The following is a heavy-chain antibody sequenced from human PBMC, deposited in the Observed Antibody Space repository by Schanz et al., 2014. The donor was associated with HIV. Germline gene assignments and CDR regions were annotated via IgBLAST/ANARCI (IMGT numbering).Heavy chain of an antibody. Sequence: QVQLGESGGGVVQPGRSLRLSCAASGFTFRHYAIHWGRQAPGKGLEGVAAISLDGDNKYYADSVKGRFTISRDDSKNLLSLQMNSLRAEDTAVYYCARGLTSSWFAPLDFWGLGTLVTVSS. V-gene: IGHV3-30-3*01. CDR3: ARGLTSSWFAPLDF. CDR1: GFTFRHYA. D-gene: IGHD6-13*01. CDR2: ISLDGDNK. J-gene: IGHJ4*02.